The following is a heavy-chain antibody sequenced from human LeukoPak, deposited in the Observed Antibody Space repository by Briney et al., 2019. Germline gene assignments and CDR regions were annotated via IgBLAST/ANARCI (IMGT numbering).Heavy chain of an antibody. Sequence: TSVKVSCKASGGTFSSYAISWVRQAPGQGLEWMGRIIPILGIANYAQKFQGRVTITADKSTSTAYMELSSLRSEDTAVYYCARDKYTGYETFDYWGRGTPVTVSS. CDR2: IIPILGIA. V-gene: IGHV1-69*04. CDR1: GGTFSSYA. D-gene: IGHD5-12*01. CDR3: ARDKYTGYETFDY. J-gene: IGHJ4*02.